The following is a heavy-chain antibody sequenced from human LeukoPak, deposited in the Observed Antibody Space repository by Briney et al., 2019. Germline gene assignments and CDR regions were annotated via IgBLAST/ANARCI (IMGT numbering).Heavy chain of an antibody. V-gene: IGHV4-39*01. Sequence: SETLSLTCTVSGGSIISSGDYWVWIRQPLGKGLEWIASIYYTGSTYYNPSLSGRVTISADTTRNQFSVNLRFVTAADTTVYYCARHHSLAVVSHFDYWGQGTLVTVSS. CDR2: IYYTGST. D-gene: IGHD3-22*01. J-gene: IGHJ4*02. CDR3: ARHHSLAVVSHFDY. CDR1: GGSIISSGDY.